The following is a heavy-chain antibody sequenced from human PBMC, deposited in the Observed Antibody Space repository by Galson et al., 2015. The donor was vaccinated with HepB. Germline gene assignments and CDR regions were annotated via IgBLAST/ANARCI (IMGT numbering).Heavy chain of an antibody. CDR3: ARGVGATDDAFDI. CDR2: INWNGGST. J-gene: IGHJ3*02. Sequence: SLRLSCAASGFTFDDYGMSWVRQAPGKGLEWVSGINWNGGSTGYADSVKGRFTISRDNAKNSLYLQMNSLRAEDTALYHCARGVGATDDAFDIWGQGTMVTVSS. CDR1: GFTFDDYG. V-gene: IGHV3-20*01. D-gene: IGHD1-26*01.